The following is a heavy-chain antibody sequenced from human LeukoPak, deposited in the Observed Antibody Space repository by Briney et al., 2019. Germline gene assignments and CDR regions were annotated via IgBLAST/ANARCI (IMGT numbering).Heavy chain of an antibody. V-gene: IGHV3-33*01. D-gene: IGHD2-15*01. J-gene: IGHJ4*02. CDR3: ARDRSHYGDY. Sequence: PGGSLRLSCAASGFTFSTYGMHGVPQAPGKGREWVAVIWYDGSNKYYADSVKGRFTISRDNSKNTLYLQMNSLRAEDTAVYYCARDRSHYGDYWGQGTLVTVSS. CDR2: IWYDGSNK. CDR1: GFTFSTYG.